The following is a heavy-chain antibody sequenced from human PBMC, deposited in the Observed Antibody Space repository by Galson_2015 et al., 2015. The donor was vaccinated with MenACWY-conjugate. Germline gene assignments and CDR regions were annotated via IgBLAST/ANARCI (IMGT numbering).Heavy chain of an antibody. D-gene: IGHD3-3*01. Sequence: SETLSLTCTVSGGSTSSTSYFWGWFRQPPGKGLEWIGSIYYSGTTYYSPSLKSRVTILIDTSNNQFSLKLSSVAAADTAVYYCARDRSGYYNYNWFDPWGQGTLVTVSS. V-gene: IGHV4-39*07. CDR2: IYYSGTT. CDR3: ARDRSGYYNYNWFDP. J-gene: IGHJ5*02. CDR1: GGSTSSTSYF.